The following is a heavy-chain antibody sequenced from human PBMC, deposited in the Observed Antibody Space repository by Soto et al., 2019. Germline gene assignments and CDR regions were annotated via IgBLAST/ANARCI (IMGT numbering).Heavy chain of an antibody. CDR1: GFTFSDFA. Sequence: GGSLRLSCLASGFTFSDFAMTWVRHVPGRGLEWVASLDGAGGSTYYAESVRGRFSISRDNSQNTLFLQMKRLTVDDTAIYYCAAPRDEYGSGISWFTYGMDIWGQGTTVTVSS. CDR3: AAPRDEYGSGISWFTYGMDI. V-gene: IGHV3-23*01. J-gene: IGHJ6*02. D-gene: IGHD3-10*01. CDR2: LDGAGGST.